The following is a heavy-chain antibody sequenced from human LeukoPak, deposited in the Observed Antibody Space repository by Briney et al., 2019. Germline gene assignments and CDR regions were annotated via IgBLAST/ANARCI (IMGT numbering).Heavy chain of an antibody. CDR1: GFTFSSYW. CDR2: IKQDGSEK. J-gene: IGHJ4*02. CDR3: ARDLIYGSGSGNDY. V-gene: IGHV3-7*04. Sequence: GGSLRLSCTASGFTFSSYWMSWVRQAPGKGLEWVANIKQDGSEKYYVDSVKGRFTISRDNAKNSLYLQMNSLRAEDTAVYYCARDLIYGSGSGNDYWGQGTLVTVSS. D-gene: IGHD3-10*01.